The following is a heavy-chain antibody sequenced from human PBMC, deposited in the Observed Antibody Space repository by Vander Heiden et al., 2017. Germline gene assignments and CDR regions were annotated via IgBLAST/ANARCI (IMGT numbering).Heavy chain of an antibody. CDR3: AREGGYYYDSSGYPPFDY. CDR2: IWYDGSNK. J-gene: IGHJ4*02. V-gene: IGHV3-33*01. D-gene: IGHD3-22*01. CDR1: GFTFSSSG. Sequence: QVQLVESGGGVVQPGRSLSLSCAASGFTFSSSGLPWVRQAPGKGLEWVAVIWYDGSNKYDADSVKGRFTISRDNSKNTLYLQMNSLRAEDTAVYYCAREGGYYYDSSGYPPFDYWGQGTLVTVSS.